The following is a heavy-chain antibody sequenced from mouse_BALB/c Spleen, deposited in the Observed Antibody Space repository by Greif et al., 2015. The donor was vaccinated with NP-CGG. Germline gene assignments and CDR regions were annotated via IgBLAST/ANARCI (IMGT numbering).Heavy chain of an antibody. CDR3: ARDDGYYLYAMDY. CDR1: GFSLTGYG. J-gene: IGHJ4*01. V-gene: IGHV2-6-7*01. D-gene: IGHD2-3*01. CDR2: IWGDGST. Sequence: QVQLKESGPGLVAPSQSLSITCTVSGFSLTGYGVNWVRQPPGKGLEWLGMIWGDGSTDYNSALKSRLSISKDNSKSXVFLKMNSLQTDDTARYYCARDDGYYLYAMDYWGQGTSVTVSS.